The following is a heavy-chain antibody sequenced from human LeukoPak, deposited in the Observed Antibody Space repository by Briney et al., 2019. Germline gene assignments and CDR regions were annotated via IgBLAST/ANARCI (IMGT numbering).Heavy chain of an antibody. J-gene: IGHJ6*02. Sequence: PSETLSLTCTVSGGSVSSGSYYCSWIRQPPGKGLEWIGYIYYSGSTNYNPSLKSRVTISVDTSKNQFSLKLSSVTAADTAVYYCARELYSSSLYYYYGMDVWGQGTTVTVSS. D-gene: IGHD6-13*01. CDR3: ARELYSSSLYYYYGMDV. CDR1: GGSVSSGSYY. V-gene: IGHV4-61*01. CDR2: IYYSGST.